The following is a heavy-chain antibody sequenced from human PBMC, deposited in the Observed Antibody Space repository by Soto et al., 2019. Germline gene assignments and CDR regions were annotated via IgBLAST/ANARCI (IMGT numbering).Heavy chain of an antibody. CDR1: GGSVSSGSYY. CDR2: SYYRGST. Sequence: QVQLQESGPGLVKPSETLSLTCTVSGGSVSSGSYYWSWIRQPPGKGLEWIGYSYYRGSTNYNPFLKSRVTIAVDTSKNQFSLKLSSVTAADTAVYYCARDRGYYDSSGYHSFDYWGQGTLVTVSS. V-gene: IGHV4-61*01. J-gene: IGHJ4*02. CDR3: ARDRGYYDSSGYHSFDY. D-gene: IGHD3-22*01.